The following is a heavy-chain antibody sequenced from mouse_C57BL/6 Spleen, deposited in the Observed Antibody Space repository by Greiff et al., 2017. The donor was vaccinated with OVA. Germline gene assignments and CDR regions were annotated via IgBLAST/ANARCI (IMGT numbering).Heavy chain of an antibody. Sequence: QVQLKESGAELVRPGASVTLSCKASGYTFTDYEMHWVKQTPVHGLEWIGAIDPETGGTAYNQKFKGKAILTADKSSSTAYMELRSLTSEDSAVYYCTRKTPLYSPAMDYWGQGTSVTVSS. J-gene: IGHJ4*01. CDR3: TRKTPLYSPAMDY. CDR1: GYTFTDYE. V-gene: IGHV1-15*01. D-gene: IGHD2-1*01. CDR2: IDPETGGT.